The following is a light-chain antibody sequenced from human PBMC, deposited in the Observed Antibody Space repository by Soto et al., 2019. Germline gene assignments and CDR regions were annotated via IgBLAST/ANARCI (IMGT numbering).Light chain of an antibody. CDR1: QSVGTK. Sequence: IVMTQSPATLSVSPGERANLSCRASQSVGTKLAWYQQTPGQAPRLLIYGASNRATGVPARISGSVSGTEFTLTIASLQSEDFAVYYCQQRRDTFGQGTRLEV. V-gene: IGKV3-15*01. CDR2: GAS. J-gene: IGKJ5*01. CDR3: QQRRDT.